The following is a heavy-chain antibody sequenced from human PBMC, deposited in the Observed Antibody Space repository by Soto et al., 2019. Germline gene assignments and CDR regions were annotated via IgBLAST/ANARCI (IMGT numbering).Heavy chain of an antibody. CDR3: ARRRGSNGWFDL. V-gene: IGHV1-8*01. CDR2: MNPDSGNT. Sequence: QVQLVQSGAEVKKPGASVKVSCKASGYTFINYDSNWVRQATGQGLEWVGWMNPDSGNTGYAQNFQGRVTMTGNTSISSVYMELSSLTSEDTAVYYCARRRGSNGWFDLWGQGTLVTVSS. CDR1: GYTFINYD. J-gene: IGHJ5*02. D-gene: IGHD2-8*01.